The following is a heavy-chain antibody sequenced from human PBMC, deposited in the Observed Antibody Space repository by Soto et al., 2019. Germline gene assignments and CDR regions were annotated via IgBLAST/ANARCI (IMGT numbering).Heavy chain of an antibody. V-gene: IGHV4-31*03. CDR1: GGSISSGGYY. CDR2: IYYSGST. CDR3: AREISYDSSGYYREFDY. J-gene: IGHJ4*02. Sequence: SETLSLTCTVSGGSISSGGYYWSWIRQHPGKGLEWIGYIYYSGSTYYNPSLKSRVTISVDTSKNQFSLKLSSVTAADTAVHYCAREISYDSSGYYREFDYWGQGTRVTVSS. D-gene: IGHD3-22*01.